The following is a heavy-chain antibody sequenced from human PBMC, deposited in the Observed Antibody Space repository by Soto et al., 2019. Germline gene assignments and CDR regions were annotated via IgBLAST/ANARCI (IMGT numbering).Heavy chain of an antibody. D-gene: IGHD3-9*01. CDR3: AKDLEPHVVILTGYYNH. CDR1: GFTFSSYA. V-gene: IGHV3-23*01. Sequence: PGGSLRLSCAASGFTFSSYAMSWLRQAPGKGLECVSAISGSGGSTYYADSVKGRFTISRDNSKNTLYLQMNRLRGEDTAVYYCAKDLEPHVVILTGYYNHWGQGTLVTVSS. J-gene: IGHJ5*02. CDR2: ISGSGGST.